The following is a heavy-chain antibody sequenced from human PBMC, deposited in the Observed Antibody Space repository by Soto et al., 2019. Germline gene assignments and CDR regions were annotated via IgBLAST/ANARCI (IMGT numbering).Heavy chain of an antibody. D-gene: IGHD2-15*01. CDR3: ARDPLEYCSGGSCYSDFDY. V-gene: IGHV1-69*04. J-gene: IGHJ4*02. CDR2: IIPILGIA. Sequence: SVKVSCKASGGTFSSYTISWVRRAPGQGLEWMGRIIPILGIANYAQKFQGRVTITADKSTSTAYMELSSLRSEDTAVYYCARDPLEYCSGGSCYSDFDYWGQGTLVTVSS. CDR1: GGTFSSYT.